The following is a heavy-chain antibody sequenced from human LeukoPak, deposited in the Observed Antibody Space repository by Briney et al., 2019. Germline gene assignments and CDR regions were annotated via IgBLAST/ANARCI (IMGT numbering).Heavy chain of an antibody. CDR2: INPNSGGT. CDR1: GYTFTGYY. CDR3: ARDAGYSSSSKDAFDI. J-gene: IGHJ3*02. V-gene: IGHV1-2*06. D-gene: IGHD6-6*01. Sequence: ASVKVSCKASGYTFTGYYMHWVRQAPGQGLEWMGRINPNSGGTNYAQKFQGRVTMTRDTSISTAYMELSRLRSDDTAVNYCARDAGYSSSSKDAFDIWGQGTMVTVSS.